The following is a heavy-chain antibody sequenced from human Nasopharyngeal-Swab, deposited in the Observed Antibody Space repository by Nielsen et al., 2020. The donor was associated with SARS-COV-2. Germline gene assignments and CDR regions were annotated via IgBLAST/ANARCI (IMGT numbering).Heavy chain of an antibody. CDR2: ISGSGGST. CDR1: GFTVSDYA. D-gene: IGHD3/OR15-3a*01. J-gene: IGHJ4*02. CDR3: ANPLRGLVPSY. V-gene: IGHV3-23*01. Sequence: GGSLRLSCAASGFTVSDYAMSWVRQAPGKGLEWVSTISGSGGSTYYADSVKGRFTISRDSSKNTLYLQMNSLRAEDQAIYYCANPLRGLVPSYWGQGTLVTVSS.